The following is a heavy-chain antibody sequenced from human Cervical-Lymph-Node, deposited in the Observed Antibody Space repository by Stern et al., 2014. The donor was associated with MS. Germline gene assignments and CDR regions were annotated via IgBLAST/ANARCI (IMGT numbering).Heavy chain of an antibody. CDR1: GFTFSSYD. J-gene: IGHJ4*02. V-gene: IGHV3-13*01. Sequence: VQLVQSGGGLVQPGGSLRLSCAASGFTFSSYDMHWVRPATGKGLEWVSAIGTAGDTYYPGSVKGRFTISRENAKNSLYLQMNSLRAGDTAVYYCARGTHCSGGSCYSSDYFDYWGQGTLVTVSS. CDR3: ARGTHCSGGSCYSSDYFDY. CDR2: IGTAGDT. D-gene: IGHD2-15*01.